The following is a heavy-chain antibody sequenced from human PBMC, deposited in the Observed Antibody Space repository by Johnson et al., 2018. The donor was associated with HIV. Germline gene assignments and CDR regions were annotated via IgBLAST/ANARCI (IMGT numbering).Heavy chain of an antibody. CDR2: IYSGGST. CDR3: ARDVLAYCGGDAFDI. CDR1: GFTVSSNY. J-gene: IGHJ3*02. V-gene: IGHV3-66*02. Sequence: VQLVESGGGLVQPGGSLRLSCAASGFTVSSNYMSWVRQAPGKGLEWVSVIYSGGSTYYADPVKGRFTISRDNSKNTLYLQMNSLRAEDTAVYYCARDVLAYCGGDAFDIWGQGTMVTVSS. D-gene: IGHD2-21*01.